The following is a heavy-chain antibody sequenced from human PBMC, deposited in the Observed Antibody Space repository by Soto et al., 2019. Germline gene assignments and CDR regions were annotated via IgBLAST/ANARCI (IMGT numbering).Heavy chain of an antibody. CDR2: ISADGGRQ. J-gene: IGHJ4*02. CDR1: GFPFNTYS. D-gene: IGHD3-3*01. V-gene: IGHV3-30-3*01. Sequence: LRLSCAASGFPFNTYSVHWVRQAPGKGLEWLAVISADGGRQYYADSVKGRFTISRDNSKYTLYLQMNSLRTEDTAVYYCARDPRQGYDTDYWYFDYWGQGTLVTVSS. CDR3: ARDPRQGYDTDYWYFDY.